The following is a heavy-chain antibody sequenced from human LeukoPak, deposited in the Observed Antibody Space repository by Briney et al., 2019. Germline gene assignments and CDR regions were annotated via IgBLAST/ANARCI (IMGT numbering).Heavy chain of an antibody. CDR1: GFTFSSYA. CDR3: ARAMVRGVRGYYYYGMDV. CDR2: ISYDGSNK. J-gene: IGHJ6*02. D-gene: IGHD3-10*01. Sequence: GGSLRLSFAASGFTFSSYARHGVRQAPGKGLEWVAVISYDGSNKYYADSVKGRFTISRDNSKNTLYLQMNRLRAEDTAVYYCARAMVRGVRGYYYYGMDVWGQGTTVTVSS. V-gene: IGHV3-30-3*01.